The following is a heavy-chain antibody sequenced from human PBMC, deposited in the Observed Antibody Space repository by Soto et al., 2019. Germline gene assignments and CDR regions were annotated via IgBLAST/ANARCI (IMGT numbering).Heavy chain of an antibody. CDR2: IYNSGST. V-gene: IGHV4-59*01. J-gene: IGHJ4*02. Sequence: SETLSLTCTASGGSISSYYWSWIRQPPGKGLEWIGYIYNSGSTNYNPSLKSRVTISVDTSKNQFSLKLSSVTAADTAVFYCARLDCSSTSCLSDFHYWGQGTLGTV. CDR1: GGSISSYY. D-gene: IGHD2-2*01. CDR3: ARLDCSSTSCLSDFHY.